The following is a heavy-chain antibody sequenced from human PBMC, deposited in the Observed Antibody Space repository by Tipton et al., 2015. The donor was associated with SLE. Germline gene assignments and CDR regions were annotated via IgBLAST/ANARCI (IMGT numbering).Heavy chain of an antibody. D-gene: IGHD2-15*01. J-gene: IGHJ2*01. Sequence: TLSLTCTVSGGSISSGGYYWSWIRQHPGKGLEWIGYIYFSGSTYYNPSLKSRVTISVDTSKNQFSLRLSSVTAADTAVYYCARGYCSGGSCSYWYFDLWGSGTLVTVSS. CDR2: IYFSGST. CDR3: ARGYCSGGSCSYWYFDL. V-gene: IGHV4-31*03. CDR1: GGSISSGGYY.